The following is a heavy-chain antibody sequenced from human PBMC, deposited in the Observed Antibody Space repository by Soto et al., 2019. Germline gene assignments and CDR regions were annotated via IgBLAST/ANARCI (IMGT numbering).Heavy chain of an antibody. CDR2: ISYDGSNK. J-gene: IGHJ5*02. CDR1: GFTFSSYA. D-gene: IGHD5-18*01. V-gene: IGHV3-30-3*01. CDR3: ARAGIQLWLLGWFDT. Sequence: GSLRLSCAASGFTFSSYAMHWVRQAPGKGLEWVAVISYDGSNKYYADSVKGRFTISRDNSKNTLYLQMNSLRAEDTAVYYCARAGIQLWLLGWFDTWGQGTPVTVSS.